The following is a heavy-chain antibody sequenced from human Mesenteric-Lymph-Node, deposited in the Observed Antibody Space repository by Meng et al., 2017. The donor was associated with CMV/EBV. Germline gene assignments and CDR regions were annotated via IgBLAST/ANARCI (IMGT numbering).Heavy chain of an antibody. J-gene: IGHJ4*02. CDR1: GFTFSSSW. D-gene: IGHD5-12*01. CDR2: IKQDGSEK. V-gene: IGHV3-7*01. CDR3: ARGFIVAYLPDY. Sequence: ESLKISCAASGFTFSSSWMSWVRQAPGKGLEWVANIKQDGSEKYYVDSVKGRFTISRDNAKNSLYLQMNSLRAEDTAVYYCARGFIVAYLPDYWGQGTLVTVSS.